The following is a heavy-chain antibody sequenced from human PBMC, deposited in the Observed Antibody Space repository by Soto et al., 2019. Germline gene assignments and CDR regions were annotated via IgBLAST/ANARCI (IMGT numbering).Heavy chain of an antibody. CDR3: ASLSSEMATTDY. J-gene: IGHJ4*02. CDR1: GGTFSSYA. Sequence: QVQLVQSGAEVKKPGSSVKVSCTASGGTFSSYAISWVRQAPGQGLEWMGGIIPIFGTATYAQKFQGRVTITADESTSTAYMELSSLRSEDTAVYYCASLSSEMATTDYWGQGTLVTVSS. V-gene: IGHV1-69*12. CDR2: IIPIFGTA. D-gene: IGHD5-12*01.